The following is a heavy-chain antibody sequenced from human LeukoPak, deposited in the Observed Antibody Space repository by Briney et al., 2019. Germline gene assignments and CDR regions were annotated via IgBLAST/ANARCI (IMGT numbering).Heavy chain of an antibody. V-gene: IGHV3-43*02. D-gene: IGHD2-2*01. CDR1: GFTFDDYA. CDR3: AKDISRNFVVVPAADY. J-gene: IGHJ4*02. CDR2: ISRDGGST. Sequence: GGSLRLSCAASGFTFDDYAMHWVRQPPGKSLEWVSLISRDGGSTYYADFVKGRFTVSRDNSKNSLYLQMNSLRTEDTALYYCAKDISRNFVVVPAADYWGQGTLVTVSS.